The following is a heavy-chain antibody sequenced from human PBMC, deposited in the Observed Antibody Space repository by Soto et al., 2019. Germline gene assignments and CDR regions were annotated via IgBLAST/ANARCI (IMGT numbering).Heavy chain of an antibody. V-gene: IGHV3-74*01. J-gene: IGHJ2*01. CDR3: ARDLITASGGPNWYFDL. CDR1: GFTFSRHW. Sequence: GGSLRLSCASSGFTFSRHWMHWVRQAPGKGLVWVARVNDDGSSTAYGDSVRGRFTISRDNAKNTLYLQMDSLKTEDTAVYYCARDLITASGGPNWYFDLWGLGTLVTVSS. D-gene: IGHD1-20*01. CDR2: VNDDGSST.